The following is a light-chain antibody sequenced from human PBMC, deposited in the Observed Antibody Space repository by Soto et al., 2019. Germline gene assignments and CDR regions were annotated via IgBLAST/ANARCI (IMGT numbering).Light chain of an antibody. Sequence: IVLTQSPATLSLSPGERATLSCGASQSVSTNYVAWYQKKPGLAPRLLIYDASTRATAISDRFTGSGSGTDFTLTISRVEPEDFAVYYCQQYGSTPTFGGGTKVDIK. CDR2: DAS. J-gene: IGKJ4*01. V-gene: IGKV3D-20*01. CDR1: QSVSTNY. CDR3: QQYGSTPT.